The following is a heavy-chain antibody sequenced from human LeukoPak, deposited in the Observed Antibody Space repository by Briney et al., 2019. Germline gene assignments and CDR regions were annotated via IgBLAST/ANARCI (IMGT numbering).Heavy chain of an antibody. CDR1: RFTFSSYS. CDR3: ARDWYDNSDAFDI. D-gene: IGHD3-9*01. Sequence: PGGSLRLSCAASRFTFSSYSMNWVRQAPGKGPEWVSSISSSSSYIYYADSVKGRFTISRDNAKNSLYLLMNSLRAEDTAVYYCARDWYDNSDAFDIWGQGTMVIVSS. CDR2: ISSSSSYI. J-gene: IGHJ3*02. V-gene: IGHV3-21*01.